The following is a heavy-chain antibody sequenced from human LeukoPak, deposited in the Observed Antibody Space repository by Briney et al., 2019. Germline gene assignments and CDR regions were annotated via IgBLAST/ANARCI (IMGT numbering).Heavy chain of an antibody. J-gene: IGHJ4*02. CDR3: ARGGAAIGY. CDR2: IKLDGSEK. CDR1: GFTFSSYA. D-gene: IGHD6-13*01. Sequence: GGSPRLSCAASGFTFSSYAMSWVRQAPGKGLEWVANIKLDGSEKYYVDSVKGRFTISRDNAKNSLYLQMSSLRPEDTAVYYCARGGAAIGYWGQGTLVTVSS. V-gene: IGHV3-7*04.